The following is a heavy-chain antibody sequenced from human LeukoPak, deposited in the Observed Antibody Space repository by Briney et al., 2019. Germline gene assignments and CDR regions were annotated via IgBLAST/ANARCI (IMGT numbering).Heavy chain of an antibody. J-gene: IGHJ4*02. D-gene: IGHD2-15*01. Sequence: GGSLRLSCAASGFTFNNYAMSWVRQAPGKGLEWVSAISGSGGATYFADSVKGRFTISRDNSKNTLYLQMNSLRAEDTAVYYCAKDRGVNCSGGSCYPMDYWGQGTLVTVSS. V-gene: IGHV3-23*01. CDR3: AKDRGVNCSGGSCYPMDY. CDR2: ISGSGGAT. CDR1: GFTFNNYA.